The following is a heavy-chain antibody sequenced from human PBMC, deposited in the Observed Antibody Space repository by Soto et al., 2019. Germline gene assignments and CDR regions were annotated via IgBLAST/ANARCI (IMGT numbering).Heavy chain of an antibody. CDR1: GGSFSGYY. Sequence: LSLTCAVYGGSFSGYYWSWIRQPPGKGLEWIGEINHSGSTNYNPSLKSRVTISVDTSKNQFSLKLSSVTAADTAVYYCAGGGRITIFGVVIEDWFDPWGQGTLVTVSS. CDR2: INHSGST. CDR3: AGGGRITIFGVVIEDWFDP. J-gene: IGHJ5*02. D-gene: IGHD3-3*01. V-gene: IGHV4-34*01.